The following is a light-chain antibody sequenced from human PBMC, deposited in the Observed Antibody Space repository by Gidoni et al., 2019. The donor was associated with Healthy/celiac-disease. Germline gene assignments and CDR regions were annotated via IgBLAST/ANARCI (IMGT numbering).Light chain of an antibody. CDR2: GNS. Sequence: QSVLTQPPSVSGAPGQRVTISCTWSSVNIGAGYDVHWYQQLPGTDPKLLIYGNSNRPSGVPDRFSGSKSGTSASLAITGLQAEDEADYYCQSYDSSLSGFYVFGTGTKVTVL. CDR3: QSYDSSLSGFYV. J-gene: IGLJ1*01. CDR1: SVNIGAGYD. V-gene: IGLV1-40*01.